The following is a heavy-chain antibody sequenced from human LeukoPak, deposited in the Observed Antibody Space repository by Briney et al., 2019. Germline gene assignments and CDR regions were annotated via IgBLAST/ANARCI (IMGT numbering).Heavy chain of an antibody. V-gene: IGHV1-8*01. CDR3: TRFVVVVAAEGVPHDYYGMDV. Sequence: ASVKVSCRASGYTFTSYDINWVRQATGQGLEWMGWMNPNSGHTDYAQKFQGRVTMTRNTAISTAYMELSSLRSEDTAVYYCTRFVVVVAAEGVPHDYYGMDVWGQGTTVTVSS. CDR1: GYTFTSYD. J-gene: IGHJ6*02. CDR2: MNPNSGHT. D-gene: IGHD2-15*01.